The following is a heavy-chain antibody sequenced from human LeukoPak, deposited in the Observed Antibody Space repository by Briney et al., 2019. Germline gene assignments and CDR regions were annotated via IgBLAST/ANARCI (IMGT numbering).Heavy chain of an antibody. Sequence: PGGSLRLSCAASGFTFSNYAMSWVRQAPGKGLEWVSAISGSGGSTYYADSVKGRFTISRDNSKSTLYLQMSSLSAEDTAVYYCAKQPYCTNGVCYLRYYFDYWGQGTLVTVSS. CDR2: ISGSGGST. V-gene: IGHV3-23*01. D-gene: IGHD2-8*01. CDR3: AKQPYCTNGVCYLRYYFDY. J-gene: IGHJ4*02. CDR1: GFTFSNYA.